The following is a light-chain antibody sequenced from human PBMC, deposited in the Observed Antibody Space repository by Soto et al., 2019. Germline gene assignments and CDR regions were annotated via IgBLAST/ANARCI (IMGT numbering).Light chain of an antibody. CDR2: DAS. CDR3: QQRSNWPIT. J-gene: IGKJ5*01. Sequence: EIVLTQSPATLSLCPGERATLSCRASRSVSSYLAWYQQKPGQAPRLLIYDASNRATGIPARFSGSGSGTDFTLTISSLEPEDFAVYYCQQRSNWPITFGQGTRLEIK. V-gene: IGKV3-11*01. CDR1: RSVSSY.